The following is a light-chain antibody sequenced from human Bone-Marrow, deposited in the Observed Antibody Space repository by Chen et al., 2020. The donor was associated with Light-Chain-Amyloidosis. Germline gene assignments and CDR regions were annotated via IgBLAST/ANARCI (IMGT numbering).Light chain of an antibody. CDR3: SSYTITNTLV. CDR2: EVT. CDR1: SSDVGGDNH. Sequence: QFALTQPSSVSGSPGPSITISCTGTSSDVGGDNHVSWYQQHPDQAPKLMIYEVTNRPSWVPDRFSGSKSDNTASLTISGLQTEDEADYFCSSYTITNTLVFGSGTRVTVL. V-gene: IGLV2-14*01. J-gene: IGLJ1*01.